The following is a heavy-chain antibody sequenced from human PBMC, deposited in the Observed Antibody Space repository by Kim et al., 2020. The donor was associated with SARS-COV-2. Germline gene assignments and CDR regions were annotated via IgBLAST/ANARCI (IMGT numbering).Heavy chain of an antibody. CDR3: ARAPQGGYCSSTSCPYWYFDL. CDR2: IYYSGST. Sequence: SETLSLTCTVSGGSISSGGYYWSWIRQHPGKGLEWIGYIYYSGSTYYNPSLKSRVTISVDTSKNQFSLKLSSVTAADTAVYYCARAPQGGYCSSTSCPYWYFDLWGRGTLVTVSS. CDR1: GGSISSGGYY. V-gene: IGHV4-31*03. J-gene: IGHJ2*01. D-gene: IGHD2-2*01.